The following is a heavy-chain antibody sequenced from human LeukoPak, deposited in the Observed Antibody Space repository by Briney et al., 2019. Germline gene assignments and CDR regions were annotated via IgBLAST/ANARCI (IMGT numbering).Heavy chain of an antibody. CDR2: INPNSGGT. D-gene: IGHD6-13*01. Sequence: ASVEVSCKASGYTFTGYYMHWVRQAPGQGLEWMGWINPNSGGTNYAQKFQGRDTMTRDTSISTAYMELSRLRSDDTAVYYCARASSSWYNWGFDYWGQGTLVTVSS. CDR3: ARASSSWYNWGFDY. CDR1: GYTFTGYY. J-gene: IGHJ4*02. V-gene: IGHV1-2*02.